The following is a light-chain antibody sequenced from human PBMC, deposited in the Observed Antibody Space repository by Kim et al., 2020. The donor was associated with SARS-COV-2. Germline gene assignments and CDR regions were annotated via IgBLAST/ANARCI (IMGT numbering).Light chain of an antibody. J-gene: IGKJ2*01. CDR1: QSVSSIY. CDR2: GAS. V-gene: IGKV3-20*01. CDR3: QRYGASPPYT. Sequence: SPWERATLSCRASQSVSSIYLAWYQQKSGQAPRVLIYGASTRATDIPDRFSGSGSGTDFTLTISRLEPEDSAVYYCQRYGASPPYTFGQGTKLEI.